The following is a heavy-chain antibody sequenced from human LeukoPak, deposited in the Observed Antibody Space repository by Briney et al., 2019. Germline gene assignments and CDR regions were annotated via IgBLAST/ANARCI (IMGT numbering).Heavy chain of an antibody. D-gene: IGHD3-10*01. V-gene: IGHV3-7*01. CDR2: IKGDGSEK. CDR3: ARGLGFGEAQWA. CDR1: GFTFSSSW. Sequence: PGGSLRLSCAGSGFTFSSSWMSWVRQAPGKGLEWVANIKGDGSEKYYVDSVKGRFTISRDNAKSSLFLQMNNLRVDDTAVYYFARGLGFGEAQWAWGPGTLVTVSS. J-gene: IGHJ5*02.